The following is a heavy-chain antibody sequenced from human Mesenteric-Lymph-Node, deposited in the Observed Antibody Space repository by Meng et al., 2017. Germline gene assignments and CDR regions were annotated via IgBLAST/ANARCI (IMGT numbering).Heavy chain of an antibody. CDR1: GGSISSSSYY. J-gene: IGHJ4*02. V-gene: IGHV4-39*07. CDR3: ARDNIEYFDWLWPSNYFDY. CDR2: IYYSGST. Sequence: SETLSLTCTVSGGSISSSSYYWGWIRQPPGKGLEWIGSIYYSGSTYYNPSLKSRVTISVDTSKNQFSLKLSSVTAADTAVYYCARDNIEYFDWLWPSNYFDYWGQGTLVTVSS. D-gene: IGHD3-9*01.